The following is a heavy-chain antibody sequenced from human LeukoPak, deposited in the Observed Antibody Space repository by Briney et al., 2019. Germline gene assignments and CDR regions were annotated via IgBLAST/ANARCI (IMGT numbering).Heavy chain of an antibody. J-gene: IGHJ4*02. Sequence: SETLSLTCAVYGGSFSGYYWSWIRQPPGKGLEWIGYIYYSGSTNYNPSLKSRVTISVGTSKNQFSLKLSSVTAADTAVYYCARFTGGNSFDYWGQGTLVTVSS. V-gene: IGHV4-59*08. CDR1: GGSFSGYY. CDR3: ARFTGGNSFDY. CDR2: IYYSGST. D-gene: IGHD2-15*01.